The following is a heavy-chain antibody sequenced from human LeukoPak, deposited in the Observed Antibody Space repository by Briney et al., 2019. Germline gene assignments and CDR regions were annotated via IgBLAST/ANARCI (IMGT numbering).Heavy chain of an antibody. Sequence: SETLSLTCTVSGGSISSYYWNWIRQPPGKGLEWIGYIYYSGITNYNPSLKSRVTISVDTSKSQFSLKLSSVTAADTAVYYCAATYDILTGDFDYWGQGTLVTVSS. CDR1: GGSISSYY. V-gene: IGHV4-59*08. D-gene: IGHD3-9*01. CDR3: AATYDILTGDFDY. J-gene: IGHJ4*02. CDR2: IYYSGIT.